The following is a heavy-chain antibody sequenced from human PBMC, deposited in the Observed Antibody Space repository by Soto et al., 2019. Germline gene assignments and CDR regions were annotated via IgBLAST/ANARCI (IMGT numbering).Heavy chain of an antibody. J-gene: IGHJ6*02. Sequence: QVQLVQSGAEVKKPGASVKVSCKASGYTFTSYGISWVRQAPGQGLEWMGWISAYNGNTNYAQKLQGRVTMTTDTPTNTAYMELRSLRSDDTAVYYCARDEVVVVAAKGPKACYYYYGMDVWGQGTTVTVSS. CDR1: GYTFTSYG. CDR2: ISAYNGNT. D-gene: IGHD2-15*01. CDR3: ARDEVVVVAAKGPKACYYYYGMDV. V-gene: IGHV1-18*01.